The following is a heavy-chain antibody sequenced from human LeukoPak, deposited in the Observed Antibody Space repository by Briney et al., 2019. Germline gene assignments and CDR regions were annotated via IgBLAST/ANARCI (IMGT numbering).Heavy chain of an antibody. Sequence: ASVKVSCKASGYTFTSYYMHWVRQAPGQGLEWMGIINPSGGSTSYAQKFQGRVTMTRDTSTSTVYMELSSLRSEDTAVYYCARGPLYYYDSSGYPDYWGQGTLVTVSS. CDR1: GYTFTSYY. D-gene: IGHD3-22*01. CDR3: ARGPLYYYDSSGYPDY. V-gene: IGHV1-46*01. J-gene: IGHJ4*02. CDR2: INPSGGST.